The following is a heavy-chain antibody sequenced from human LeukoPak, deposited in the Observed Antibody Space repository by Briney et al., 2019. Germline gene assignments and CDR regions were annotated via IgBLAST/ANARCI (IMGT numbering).Heavy chain of an antibody. CDR2: IYYSGST. J-gene: IGHJ1*01. CDR1: GNSISSYY. D-gene: IGHD2-21*01. CDR3: ARVRAYCGGDCYLGYFQH. Sequence: PSETLSLTCTVSGNSISSYYWSWIRQPPGKGLEWIGYIYYSGSTNYNPSLKSRVTTSVDTSKNQFSLKLSSVTAADTAVYYCARVRAYCGGDCYLGYFQHWGQGTLVTVSS. V-gene: IGHV4-59*01.